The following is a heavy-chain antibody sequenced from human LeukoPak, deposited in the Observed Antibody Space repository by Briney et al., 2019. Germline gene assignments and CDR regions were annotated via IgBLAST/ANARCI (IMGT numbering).Heavy chain of an antibody. Sequence: PSETLSLTCTVSGYSISSGYYWGWIRQPPGKGLEWIGSIYYSGSTYYNPSLKSRVTISVDTSKNQFSLKLSSVTAADTAVYYCATIAARPSPYGDYYFDYWGQGTLVTVSS. CDR1: GYSISSGYY. J-gene: IGHJ4*02. CDR3: ATIAARPSPYGDYYFDY. D-gene: IGHD6-6*01. V-gene: IGHV4-38-2*02. CDR2: IYYSGST.